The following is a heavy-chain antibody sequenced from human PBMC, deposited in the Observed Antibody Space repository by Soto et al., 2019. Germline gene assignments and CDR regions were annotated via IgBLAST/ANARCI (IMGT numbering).Heavy chain of an antibody. J-gene: IGHJ6*02. D-gene: IGHD2-2*01. CDR1: GFTFSSYG. CDR2: IWYDGSNK. CDR3: ARAYCSSTSCSSYDFWSGWIYYYYGMDV. V-gene: IGHV3-33*01. Sequence: QVQLVESGGGVVQPGRSLRLSCAASGFTFSSYGMHWVRQAPGKGLEWVAVIWYDGSNKYYADSVKGRFTISRDNSKNTLYLQMNSLRAEDTAVYYCARAYCSSTSCSSYDFWSGWIYYYYGMDVWGQGTTVTVSS.